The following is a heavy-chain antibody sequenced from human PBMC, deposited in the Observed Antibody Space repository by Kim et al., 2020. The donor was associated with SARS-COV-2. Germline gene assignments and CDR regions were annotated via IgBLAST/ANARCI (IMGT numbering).Heavy chain of an antibody. CDR3: VRLLDSDF. CDR2: INVDGTIT. CDR1: GFTFSRFW. J-gene: IGHJ4*02. V-gene: IGHV3-74*01. Sequence: GGSLRLSCAASGFTFSRFWMHWVRQAPGKGLVWVSRINVDGTITHYANSVKGRFTISRDNAKNTVYLQMNGLRAEDTALYYCVRLLDSDFWGQGTLVTVSS.